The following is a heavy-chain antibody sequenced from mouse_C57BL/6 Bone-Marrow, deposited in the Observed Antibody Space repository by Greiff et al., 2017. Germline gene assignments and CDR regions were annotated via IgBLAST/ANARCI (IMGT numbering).Heavy chain of an antibody. D-gene: IGHD4-1*01. CDR1: GFTFSDYG. V-gene: IGHV5-17*01. J-gene: IGHJ2*01. CDR2: ISSGSSTI. Sequence: DVMLVESGGGLVKPGGSLKLSCAASGFTFSDYGMHWVRQAPEKGLEWVAYISSGSSTIYYADTVKGRFTISRDNAKNTLFLQMTRVGSEDTDMYYCATGTRYWGQGTTLTVAS. CDR3: ATGTRY.